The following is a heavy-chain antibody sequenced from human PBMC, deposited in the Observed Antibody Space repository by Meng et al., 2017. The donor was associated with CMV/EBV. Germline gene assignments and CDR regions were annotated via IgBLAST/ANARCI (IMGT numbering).Heavy chain of an antibody. CDR2: TYYRSKWYN. V-gene: IGHV6-1*01. D-gene: IGHD3-3*01. J-gene: IGHJ6*02. CDR3: ARDFRAVPVLRFLVWSSYGMDV. Sequence: SETLSLTCAISGDSVSSNSAAWNWIRQSPSRGLEWLGRTYYRSKWYNDYAVSVKSRITINPDTSKNQFSLQLNSVTPEDTAVYYCARDFRAVPVLRFLVWSSYGMDVWGQGTTVTVSS. CDR1: GDSVSSNSAA.